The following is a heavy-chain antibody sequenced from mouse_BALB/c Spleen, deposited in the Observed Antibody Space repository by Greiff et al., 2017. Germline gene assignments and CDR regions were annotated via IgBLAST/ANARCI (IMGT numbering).Heavy chain of an antibody. Sequence: EVQGVESGGGLVQPGGSLRLSCATSGFTFTDYYMSWVRQPPGKALEWLGFIRNKANGYTTEYSASVKGRFTISRDNSQSILYLQMNTLRAEDSATYYCARDPNYYGSSYFDYWGQGTTLTVSS. V-gene: IGHV7-3*02. CDR2: IRNKANGYTT. CDR3: ARDPNYYGSSYFDY. J-gene: IGHJ2*01. CDR1: GFTFTDYY. D-gene: IGHD1-1*01.